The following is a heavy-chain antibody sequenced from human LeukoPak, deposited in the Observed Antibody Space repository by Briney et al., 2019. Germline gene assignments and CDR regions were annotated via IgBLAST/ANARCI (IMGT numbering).Heavy chain of an antibody. CDR2: IIPIFGTA. J-gene: IGHJ4*02. CDR3: ARDKGYCSGGSCSLSTTFDY. V-gene: IGHV1-69*13. Sequence: SVKVSCKASGGTFSSYAISWVRQAPGQGLEWMGGIIPIFGTANYAQKFQGRVTITADESTSTAYMELSSLRSEDTAVYYCARDKGYCSGGSCSLSTTFDYWGQGTLVTVSS. CDR1: GGTFSSYA. D-gene: IGHD2-15*01.